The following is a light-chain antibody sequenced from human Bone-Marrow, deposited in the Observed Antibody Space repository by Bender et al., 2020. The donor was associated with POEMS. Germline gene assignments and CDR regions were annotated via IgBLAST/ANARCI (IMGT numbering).Light chain of an antibody. J-gene: IGLJ1*01. Sequence: QSALTHPPSASGSPGQSVTISCTGTSINVGGYNLVSCYQQHPGRAPKLMIYDVTSRTSGVSSRFSDSKSGTTASLTISGLQPEDEADYCCSSYATDWCFVFGAGTKVSVL. CDR3: SSYATDWCFV. V-gene: IGLV2-14*03. CDR1: SINVGGYNL. CDR2: DVT.